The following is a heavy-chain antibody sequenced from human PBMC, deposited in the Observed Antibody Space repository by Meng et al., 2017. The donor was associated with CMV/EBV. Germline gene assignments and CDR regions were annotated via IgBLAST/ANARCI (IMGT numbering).Heavy chain of an antibody. D-gene: IGHD3-10*01. CDR2: ISSSSSYI. CDR3: AKGNYYGSGWIDY. CDR1: GFTFSSYS. V-gene: IGHV3-21*04. J-gene: IGHJ4*02. Sequence: GGSLRLSCAASGFTFSSYSMNWVRQAPGKGLEWVSSISSSSSYIYYADSVKGRSTISRDNAKNSLYLQMNSLRAEDTALYYCAKGNYYGSGWIDYWGQGTLVTVSS.